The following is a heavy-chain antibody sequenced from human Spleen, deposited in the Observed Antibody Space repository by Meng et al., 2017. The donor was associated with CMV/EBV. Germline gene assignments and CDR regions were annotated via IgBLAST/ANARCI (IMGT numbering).Heavy chain of an antibody. Sequence: SVKVSCKASGGTFSSYAISWVRQAPGQGLEWMGGIIPIFGTANYAQKFQGRVTITTDESTSTAYMELNSLRAEDTAIYYCARDRSTEYSGSYDCWGQGTLVTVSS. D-gene: IGHD1-26*01. CDR2: IIPIFGTA. CDR3: ARDRSTEYSGSYDC. CDR1: GGTFSSYA. V-gene: IGHV1-69*05. J-gene: IGHJ4*02.